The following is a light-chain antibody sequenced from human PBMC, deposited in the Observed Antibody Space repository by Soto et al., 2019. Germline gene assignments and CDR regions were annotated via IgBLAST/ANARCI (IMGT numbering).Light chain of an antibody. J-gene: IGLJ2*01. CDR2: EVS. V-gene: IGLV2-14*01. CDR3: TSYTPGGAFVV. Sequence: QSALTQPASVSGSPGQSITISCTGTSSDIGGYDYVSWYQQHPGKVPKLMIFEVSNRPSGVSYRFSGSKSGNTASLTISGLQAEDEANYYCTSYTPGGAFVVFGGGTQLTVL. CDR1: SSDIGGYDY.